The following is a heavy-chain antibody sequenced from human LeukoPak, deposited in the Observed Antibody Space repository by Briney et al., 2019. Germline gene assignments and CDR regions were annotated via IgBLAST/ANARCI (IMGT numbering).Heavy chain of an antibody. D-gene: IGHD5-24*01. CDR1: GGSISSGGYY. CDR3: ARDSPATAFDY. CDR2: IYHSGST. Sequence: PSQTLSLTCTVSGGSISSGGYYWSWIRQPPGKGLEWIGYIYHSGSTYYNPSLKSRVTISVDRSKNQFSLKLSSVTAADTAVYYCARDSPATAFDYWGQGTLVTVSS. J-gene: IGHJ4*02. V-gene: IGHV4-30-2*01.